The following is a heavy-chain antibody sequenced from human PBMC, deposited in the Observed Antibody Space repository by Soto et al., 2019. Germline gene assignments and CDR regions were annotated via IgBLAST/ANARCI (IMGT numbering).Heavy chain of an antibody. D-gene: IGHD6-13*01. V-gene: IGHV1-18*01. CDR1: GYTFTSYG. Sequence: VKLVQSGAAVTKPGASVKVSCKASGYTFTSYGISWVRQAPGQGLEWMGWISAYNGNTNYAQKLQGRVPMTTDTSTSTAYMELRSLRSDDTAVYYCARDRVELVWYISSGYDYWGQGTLVTVSS. CDR3: ARDRVELVWYISSGYDY. CDR2: ISAYNGNT. J-gene: IGHJ4*02.